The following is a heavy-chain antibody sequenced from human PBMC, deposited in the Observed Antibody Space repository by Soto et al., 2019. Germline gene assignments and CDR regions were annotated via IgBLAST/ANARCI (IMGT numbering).Heavy chain of an antibody. D-gene: IGHD3-10*01. CDR1: GFSFSDFY. CDR3: VRFARLADY. J-gene: IGHJ4*02. V-gene: IGHV3-11*05. Sequence: QVQLVESGGGLVKPGGSLRLSCAASGFSFSDFYMNWIRQSPGRGLEWLSYISGSSHDTNYAESVRGRFTISRDNTKSSLYLEMNSLTDDDTAVYYCVRFARLADYWGQGTLVTVSS. CDR2: ISGSSHDT.